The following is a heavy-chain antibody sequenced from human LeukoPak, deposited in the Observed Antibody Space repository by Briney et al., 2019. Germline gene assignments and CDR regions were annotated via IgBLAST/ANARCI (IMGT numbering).Heavy chain of an antibody. Sequence: LPGGSLRLSGAASGFIFCNYAMHWVRQAPGKGLEWVAVISYDGANKYYADSVRGRFAISRDNSKKTLYLQMNSLRPEDTAMYYFAVIVVVTASTAFDIWGQGTVVTVSS. CDR2: ISYDGANK. D-gene: IGHD2-21*02. CDR3: AVIVVVTASTAFDI. J-gene: IGHJ3*02. CDR1: GFIFCNYA. V-gene: IGHV3-30*09.